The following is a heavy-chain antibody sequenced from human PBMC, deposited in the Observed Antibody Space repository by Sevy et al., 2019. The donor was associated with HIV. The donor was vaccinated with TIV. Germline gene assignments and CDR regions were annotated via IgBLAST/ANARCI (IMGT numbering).Heavy chain of an antibody. CDR3: ARARYSSGWLPRDFDY. J-gene: IGHJ4*02. CDR1: GGSFSGYY. Sequence: SETLSLTCAVYGGSFSGYYWSWIRQPPGKGLEWIGEINHSGSTNYNPSLKSRVTISVDTSKNQFSLKLSSVTAADTAEYYCARARYSSGWLPRDFDYWGQGTLVTVSS. V-gene: IGHV4-34*01. D-gene: IGHD6-19*01. CDR2: INHSGST.